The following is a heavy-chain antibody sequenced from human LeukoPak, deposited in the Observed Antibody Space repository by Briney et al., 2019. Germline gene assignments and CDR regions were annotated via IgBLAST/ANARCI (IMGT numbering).Heavy chain of an antibody. V-gene: IGHV4-4*07. CDR1: GGSISSDY. CDR3: ARDSEGWASAYYYYYMDV. CDR2: INSRGSI. J-gene: IGHJ6*03. Sequence: SEALSLTCTVSGGSISSDYWSWIRQPAGKGLDWIGRINSRGSIKYNPSLKSRVTMSVDTSKNQFSLRLTSVTAADTAVYYCARDSEGWASAYYYYYMDVWGKGTTVTVSS. D-gene: IGHD3-16*01.